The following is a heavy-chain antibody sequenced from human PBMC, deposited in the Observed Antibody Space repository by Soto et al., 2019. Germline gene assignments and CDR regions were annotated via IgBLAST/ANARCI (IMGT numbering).Heavy chain of an antibody. D-gene: IGHD6-13*01. CDR3: ARVGGYSSSWYVTSY. J-gene: IGHJ4*02. CDR1: GFTFSSYS. V-gene: IGHV3-21*01. Sequence: GGSLRLSCAASGFTFSSYSMNWVRQAPGKGLEWVSSISSSSSYIYYADSVKGRFTISRDNAKNSLYLQMNSLRAEDTAVYYCARVGGYSSSWYVTSYWGQGTLVTVSS. CDR2: ISSSSSYI.